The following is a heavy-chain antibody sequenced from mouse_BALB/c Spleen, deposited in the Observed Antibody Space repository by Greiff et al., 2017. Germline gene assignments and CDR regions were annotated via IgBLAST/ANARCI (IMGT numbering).Heavy chain of an antibody. J-gene: IGHJ4*01. D-gene: IGHD2-10*02. CDR1: GFTFSSYT. CDR2: ISNGGGST. Sequence: EVQLVESGGGLVQPGGSRKLSCAASGFTFSSYTMSWVRQTPEKRLEWVAYISNGGGSTYYPDTVKGRFTISRDNAKNTLYLQMSSLKSEDTAMYYCARQKYGNYDYAMDYWGQGTSVTVSS. V-gene: IGHV5-12-2*01. CDR3: ARQKYGNYDYAMDY.